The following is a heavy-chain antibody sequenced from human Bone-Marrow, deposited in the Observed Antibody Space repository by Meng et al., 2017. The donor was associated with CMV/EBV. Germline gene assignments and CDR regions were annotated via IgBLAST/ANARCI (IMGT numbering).Heavy chain of an antibody. CDR3: ARDSNARYFDWFGYFDY. V-gene: IGHV1-46*01. D-gene: IGHD3-9*01. CDR1: GYTFTSYY. CDR2: INPSGGST. Sequence: ASVKVSCKASGYTFTSYYMHWVRQAPGHGLEWMGIINPSGGSTSYAQKFPGRVTMTRDTSTSTVYMDLSSLRSEDTAVYYCARDSNARYFDWFGYFDYWGQGTLVTVSS. J-gene: IGHJ4*02.